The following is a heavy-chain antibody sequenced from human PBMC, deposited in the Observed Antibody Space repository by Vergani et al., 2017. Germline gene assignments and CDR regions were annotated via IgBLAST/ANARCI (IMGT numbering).Heavy chain of an antibody. D-gene: IGHD1-1*01. CDR2: IYYSGST. V-gene: IGHV4-31*03. CDR1: GGSISSGGYY. J-gene: IGHJ4*02. CDR3: ARGSWGTGTANFDY. Sequence: QVQLQESGPGLVKPSQTLSLTCTVSGGSISSGGYYWSWIRQHPGKGREWIGYIYYSGSTYYNPSLKSRVTISVDTSKNQFSLELSSVTAADTAVYYCARGSWGTGTANFDYWGQGTLVTVSS.